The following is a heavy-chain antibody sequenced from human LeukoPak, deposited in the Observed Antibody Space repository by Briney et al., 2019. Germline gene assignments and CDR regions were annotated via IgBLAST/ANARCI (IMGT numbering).Heavy chain of an antibody. J-gene: IGHJ3*02. Sequence: SETLSLTCAVHGGSFSGYYWSWIRQPPGKGLEWIGEINHSGSTNYNPSLKSRVTISVDTSKNQFSLKLSSVTAADTAVYYCARSLDTAMVAAFDIWGQGTMVTVSS. D-gene: IGHD5-18*01. CDR1: GGSFSGYY. CDR2: INHSGST. CDR3: ARSLDTAMVAAFDI. V-gene: IGHV4-34*01.